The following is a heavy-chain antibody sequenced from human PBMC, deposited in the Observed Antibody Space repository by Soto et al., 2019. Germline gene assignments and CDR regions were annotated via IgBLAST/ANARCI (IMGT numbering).Heavy chain of an antibody. CDR1: GFTFDDYT. CDR2: ISWDGGST. V-gene: IGHV3-43*01. D-gene: IGHD6-13*01. CDR3: AKDMGYSSSLDIDY. J-gene: IGHJ4*02. Sequence: EVQLVESGGVVVQPGGSLRLSCAASGFTFDDYTMHWVRQAPGKGLELVSLISWDGGSTYYADSVKGRFTISRDNSKNSLYLQMNSLRTEDTALYYCAKDMGYSSSLDIDYWGQGTLVTVSS.